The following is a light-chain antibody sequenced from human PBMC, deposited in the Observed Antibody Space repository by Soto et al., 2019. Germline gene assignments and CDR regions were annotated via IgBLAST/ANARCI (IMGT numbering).Light chain of an antibody. CDR1: QSVGSK. CDR3: QQYGDWPGA. J-gene: IGKJ4*01. CDR2: DAS. Sequence: EIVMTQSPPTLSLSPGERATLSCRASQSVGSKLAWYQQRPGQAPRLLIYDASTRATGIPARFSGSGSGTEFSLTISSLQSEDFAVYSCQQYGDWPGAFGGGTKVEIK. V-gene: IGKV3D-15*01.